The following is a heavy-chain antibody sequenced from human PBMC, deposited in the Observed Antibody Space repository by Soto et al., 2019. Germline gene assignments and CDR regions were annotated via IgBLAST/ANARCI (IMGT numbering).Heavy chain of an antibody. J-gene: IGHJ6*02. CDR3: ARRPEIAYGMDV. V-gene: IGHV4-34*01. D-gene: IGHD6-13*01. CDR1: GGSFSGYY. CDR2: INHSGST. Sequence: QVQLQQWGAGLLKPSETLSLTCAVYGGSFSGYYWSWIRQPPGKGLEWIGEINHSGSTNYNPSLKSRVTISVDTSKNQFSLKLSSVTAADTAVYYCARRPEIAYGMDVWGQGTTVTVSS.